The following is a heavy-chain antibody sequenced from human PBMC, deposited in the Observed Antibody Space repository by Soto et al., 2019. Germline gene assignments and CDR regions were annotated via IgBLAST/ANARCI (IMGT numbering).Heavy chain of an antibody. V-gene: IGHV3-33*01. J-gene: IGHJ3*02. CDR2: IWYDGVKT. CDR3: ARDSXVGAIHGAALXI. Sequence: GGSLRLSCAASGFTFSNYGMHWVRQPPGKGLEWVAIIWYDGVKTYFADSVKGRFTISRDNSKNTLYLQMNSLRGEDTAVYYCARDSXVGAIHGAALXIWGQGTMVXVSS. D-gene: IGHD1-26*01. CDR1: GFTFSNYG.